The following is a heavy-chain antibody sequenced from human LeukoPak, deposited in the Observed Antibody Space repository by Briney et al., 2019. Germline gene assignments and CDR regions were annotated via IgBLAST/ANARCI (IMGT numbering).Heavy chain of an antibody. CDR1: GFTFSSYG. V-gene: IGHV3-23*01. CDR3: AKGGTTFDF. J-gene: IGHJ4*02. Sequence: PGRSLRLSCAASGFTFSSYGMSWVRQAPGKGLEWVSAISGSGGSTYYADSVKGRFTISRDNAKNSLYLQMNSLRAEDTALYYCAKGGTTFDFWGQGTLVTVSS. CDR2: ISGSGGST. D-gene: IGHD2/OR15-2a*01.